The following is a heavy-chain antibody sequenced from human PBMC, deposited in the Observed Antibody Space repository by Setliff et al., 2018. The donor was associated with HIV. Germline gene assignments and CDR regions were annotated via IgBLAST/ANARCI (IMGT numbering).Heavy chain of an antibody. CDR2: INPNSGGT. D-gene: IGHD3-10*01. CDR3: ARGYGSGSYYNWFDP. J-gene: IGHJ5*02. Sequence: ASVKVSCKASGYTFTGYYMHWARQAPGQGLEWMGRINPNSGGTNYAQKFQGRVTMTRDTSISTAYMELSRLRSDDTAVYYCARGYGSGSYYNWFDPWGRGTLVTVSS. V-gene: IGHV1-2*06. CDR1: GYTFTGYY.